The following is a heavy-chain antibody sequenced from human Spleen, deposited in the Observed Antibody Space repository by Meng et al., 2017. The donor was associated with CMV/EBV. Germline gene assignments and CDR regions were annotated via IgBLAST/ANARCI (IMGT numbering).Heavy chain of an antibody. CDR1: GGSISGSSSY. V-gene: IGHV4-39*07. CDR2: IYYSGST. D-gene: IGHD3-16*01. CDR3: ASWGGEYFQH. J-gene: IGHJ1*01. Sequence: ESGPGLVKPSETLSLTCTVSGGSISGSSSYWGCIRQPPGKGLEWIGSIYYSGSTYYNPSLKSRVTISVDTSKNQFSLKLSSVTAADTAVYYCASWGGEYFQHWGQGTLVTVSS.